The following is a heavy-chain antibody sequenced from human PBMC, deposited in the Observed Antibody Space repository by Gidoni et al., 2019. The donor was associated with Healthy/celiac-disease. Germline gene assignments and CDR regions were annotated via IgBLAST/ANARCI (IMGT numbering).Heavy chain of an antibody. CDR3: ARDGRTPVTNEVYYYGMDV. J-gene: IGHJ6*02. CDR2: SIPILGIA. D-gene: IGHD4-17*01. Sequence: QVQLVQSGAEAKKPGSTGKGSGKASGGTFSSYNISWVRQAPGHGLEWMGRSIPILGIANYAQKFQGRVTITADKSTSTAYMGLSSLRSEDTAVYYCARDGRTPVTNEVYYYGMDVWGQGTTVTVSS. CDR1: GGTFSSYN. V-gene: IGHV1-69*08.